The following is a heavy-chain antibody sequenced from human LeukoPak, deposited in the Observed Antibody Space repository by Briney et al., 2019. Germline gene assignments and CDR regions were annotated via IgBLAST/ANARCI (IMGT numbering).Heavy chain of an antibody. CDR2: IISRSSYI. CDR3: ARAGYDYVWGTYSYFFSGFDY. CDR1: GFTFSSYS. V-gene: IGHV3-21*01. Sequence: PGGSLILSCAASGFTFSSYSMNWVRQAPGKGLEWVSSIISRSSYIYYADSVKGRFTISSDNAKNSLYLQMNSLRAADTAVYYCARAGYDYVWGTYSYFFSGFDYWGQGTLVTVSS. D-gene: IGHD3-16*02. J-gene: IGHJ4*02.